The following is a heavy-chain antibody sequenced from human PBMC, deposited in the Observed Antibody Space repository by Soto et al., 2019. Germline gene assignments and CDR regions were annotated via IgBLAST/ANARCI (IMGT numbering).Heavy chain of an antibody. J-gene: IGHJ1*01. Sequence: QVQLVQSGAEVKKPGASVKVSCKASGYTFTDYVIHWVRQAPGQRLEWMGWNNADSGKTKCSQKFQGRVTITRDTSASTVYMEERSLTSEDTAVYYCARVVQSLSSSWREYFHHWGQGTLVTVSS. CDR1: GYTFTDYV. CDR3: ARVVQSLSSSWREYFHH. CDR2: NNADSGKT. V-gene: IGHV1-3*01. D-gene: IGHD6-19*01.